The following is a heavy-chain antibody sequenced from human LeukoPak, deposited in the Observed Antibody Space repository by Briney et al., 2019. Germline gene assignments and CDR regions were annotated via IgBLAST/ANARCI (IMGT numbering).Heavy chain of an antibody. CDR2: IYYSGST. CDR3: ARRMANVDAFDI. D-gene: IGHD2-8*01. J-gene: IGHJ3*02. CDR1: GGSITTSSYY. V-gene: IGHV4-39*01. Sequence: PSETLSLTCTVSGGSITTSSYYWGWIRQPPGKGLEWIGIIYYSGSTYYNPSLKGRVTISVDTSKNQFSLKLSFVTAADTAVYYCARRMANVDAFDIWGQGTMVTVSS.